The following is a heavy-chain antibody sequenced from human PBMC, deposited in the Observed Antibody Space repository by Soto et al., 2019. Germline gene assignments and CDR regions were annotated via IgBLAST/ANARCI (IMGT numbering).Heavy chain of an antibody. D-gene: IGHD2-2*01. CDR3: ARGGALSTSWYWGDGLDS. CDR2: IIPVFGTP. CDR1: GNSFSSHA. J-gene: IGHJ4*02. V-gene: IGHV1-69*06. Sequence: QVHLEQSGSEVKKSGSSVKVSCKASGNSFSSHAITWVRQAPGHGLEWTGGIIPVFGTPSYAQKFQGRVTITADKSTNTSYMELRSLRSEDTAVYYCARGGALSTSWYWGDGLDSWGQGTQVTVSS.